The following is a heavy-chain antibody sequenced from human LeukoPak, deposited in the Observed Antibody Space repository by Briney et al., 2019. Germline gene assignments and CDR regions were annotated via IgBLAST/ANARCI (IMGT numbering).Heavy chain of an antibody. V-gene: IGHV4-39*01. J-gene: IGHJ4*02. D-gene: IGHD5-24*01. CDR2: IYYSGNT. CDR1: GGSISNSTHY. CDR3: MRHEEEDGYNAKPFDS. Sequence: KSSETLSLTCTVSGGSISNSTHYWGWVRQPPGKGLGWLGTIYYSGNTYYSPSLKSRVTISVDTSKNQFSLRLSSVTAADTAVYFCMRHEEEDGYNAKPFDSWGQGTLVTVSS.